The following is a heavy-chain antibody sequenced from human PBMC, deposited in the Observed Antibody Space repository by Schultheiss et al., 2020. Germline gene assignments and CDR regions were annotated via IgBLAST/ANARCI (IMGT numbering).Heavy chain of an antibody. CDR3: AKDGRSGYTFGYGAFDI. V-gene: IGHV3-7*03. CDR1: GFTFSSYW. J-gene: IGHJ3*02. Sequence: GESLKISCAASGFTFSSYWMSWVRQAPGKGLEWVANIKQDGSEKYYVDSVKGRFTISRDNAKNSLYLQMNSLRAEDTAVYYCAKDGRSGYTFGYGAFDIWGQGTMVTVSS. CDR2: IKQDGSEK. D-gene: IGHD5-18*01.